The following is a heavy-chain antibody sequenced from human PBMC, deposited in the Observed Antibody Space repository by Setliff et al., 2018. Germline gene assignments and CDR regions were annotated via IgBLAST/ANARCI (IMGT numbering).Heavy chain of an antibody. Sequence: SETLSLTCTVSGASIRNFYWTWIRQPPGKGLEWIGYVHFTGSTNDNPSLKSRVTISVDTSKNQFSLKLSSVTAADTAVYYCARGHPPSDSSGYYYAYWGQGTLVTVSS. J-gene: IGHJ4*02. V-gene: IGHV4-59*12. D-gene: IGHD3-22*01. CDR1: GASIRNFY. CDR2: VHFTGST. CDR3: ARGHPPSDSSGYYYAY.